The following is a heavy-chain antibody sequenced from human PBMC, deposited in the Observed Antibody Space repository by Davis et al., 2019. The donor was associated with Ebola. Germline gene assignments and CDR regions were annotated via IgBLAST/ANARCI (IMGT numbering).Heavy chain of an antibody. CDR2: INWNGYSP. V-gene: IGHV3-20*04. D-gene: IGHD2-21*01. CDR1: GFTFDAYG. CDR3: ARVRGMDV. J-gene: IGHJ6*02. Sequence: GESLKISCAASGFTFDAYGMSWVRQAPGKGLEWVSGINWNGYSPGYADSVKGRFTISRDNAKNSLYLQMNSLRAEDTALYYCARVRGMDVWGQGTTVTVSS.